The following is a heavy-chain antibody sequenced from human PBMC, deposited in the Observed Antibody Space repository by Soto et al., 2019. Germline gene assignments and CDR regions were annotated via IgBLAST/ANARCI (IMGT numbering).Heavy chain of an antibody. Sequence: SETLSLTCIVSGGSISEKYWNWVRQPPGRGLEWIGLIFANGHTDYNPSLKSRVTMSVDASKNQFSLRLTSMTAADTAVYYCVASLAASGLNWLDPWGRGTLVTVSS. V-gene: IGHV4-4*07. D-gene: IGHD6-13*01. CDR3: VASLAASGLNWLDP. CDR1: GGSISEKY. CDR2: IFANGHT. J-gene: IGHJ5*02.